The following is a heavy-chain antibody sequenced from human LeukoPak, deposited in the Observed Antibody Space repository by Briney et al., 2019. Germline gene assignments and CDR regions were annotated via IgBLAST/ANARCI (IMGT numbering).Heavy chain of an antibody. CDR3: ASGWALS. D-gene: IGHD1-26*01. J-gene: IGHJ5*02. CDR2: TYYRSEWHT. Sequence: SQTLSLTCAVSGDSVSNKNAAWNWIRQSPSRGLEWLGRTYYRSEWHTDYAFSVKGRITINANTSKNQFSLQLGYVTPEDTAVYYCASGWALSWGQGTLVTVSS. V-gene: IGHV6-1*01. CDR1: GDSVSNKNAA.